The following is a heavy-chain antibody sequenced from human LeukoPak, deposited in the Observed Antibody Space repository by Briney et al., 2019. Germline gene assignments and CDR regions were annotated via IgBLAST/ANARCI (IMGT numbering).Heavy chain of an antibody. CDR3: AKDGLRAIWDY. D-gene: IGHD3-10*01. Sequence: GGSLRLSCEASGITFSSYLMTWVRQGPGKGLEWVADISGSGGPTNYADSVKGRFTISRDNSKNTLFLQMNSLRAEDTAVYYCAKDGLRAIWDYWGQGTLVTVSS. V-gene: IGHV3-23*01. J-gene: IGHJ4*02. CDR1: GITFSSYL. CDR2: ISGSGGPT.